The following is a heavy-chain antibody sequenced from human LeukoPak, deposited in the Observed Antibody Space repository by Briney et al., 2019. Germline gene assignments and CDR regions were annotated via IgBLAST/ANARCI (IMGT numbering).Heavy chain of an antibody. CDR1: GYTFTGYY. Sequence: GASVKVSCKASGYTFTGYYMHWVRQAPGQGLEWMGWINPNSGGTNYAQKFQGRVTMTRDTSISTAYMELSRLRSDDTAVYYCARDGRLGMVRGGQIGFDYWGQGTLVTVSS. CDR2: INPNSGGT. J-gene: IGHJ4*02. CDR3: ARDGRLGMVRGGQIGFDY. V-gene: IGHV1-2*02. D-gene: IGHD3-10*01.